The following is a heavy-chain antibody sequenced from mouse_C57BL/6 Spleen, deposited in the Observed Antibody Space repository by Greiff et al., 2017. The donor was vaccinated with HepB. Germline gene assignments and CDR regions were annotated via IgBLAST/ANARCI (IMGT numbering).Heavy chain of an antibody. CDR1: GFSLTSYA. D-gene: IGHD1-1*01. Sequence: VKLMESGPGLVAPSQSLSITCTVSGFSLTSYAISWVRQPPGKGLEWLGVIWTGGGTNYNSALKSRLSISKDNSKSQVFLKMNSLQTDDTARYYCARNWAGSSYGYAMDYWGQGTSVTVSS. CDR2: IWTGGGT. J-gene: IGHJ4*01. CDR3: ARNWAGSSYGYAMDY. V-gene: IGHV2-9-1*01.